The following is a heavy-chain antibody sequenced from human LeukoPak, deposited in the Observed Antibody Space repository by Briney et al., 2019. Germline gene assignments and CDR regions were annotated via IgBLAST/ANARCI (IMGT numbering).Heavy chain of an antibody. CDR3: ARTSFDI. Sequence: LSLTCTVSGGSISSYYWSWIRQPPGKGLEWISYISDSGNTIYYADSVKGRFTISRDNAKNSLYLQMNSLRAEDTAVYYCARTSFDIWGQGTMVTVSS. V-gene: IGHV3-11*01. CDR1: GGSISSYY. CDR2: ISDSGNTI. J-gene: IGHJ3*02.